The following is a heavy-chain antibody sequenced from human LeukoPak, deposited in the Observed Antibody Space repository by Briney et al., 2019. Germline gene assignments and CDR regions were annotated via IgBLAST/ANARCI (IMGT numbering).Heavy chain of an antibody. V-gene: IGHV4-39*01. CDR1: GGSISSSGYY. Sequence: SETLPLTCTVSGGSISSSGYYWGWIRQPPGKGLEWIASIYYSGSTYYNPSLTSRVTISVDTSKNQLSLKLSSLTAADTAVYYCARHEYSGSYYGLSWFDPWGQGTLVTVSS. D-gene: IGHD1-26*01. J-gene: IGHJ5*02. CDR2: IYYSGST. CDR3: ARHEYSGSYYGLSWFDP.